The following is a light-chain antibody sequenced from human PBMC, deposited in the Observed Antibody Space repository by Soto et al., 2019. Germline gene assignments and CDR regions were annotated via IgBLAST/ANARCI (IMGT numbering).Light chain of an antibody. CDR1: QSVSNNH. V-gene: IGKV3-20*01. J-gene: IGKJ1*01. CDR3: QQYGSSGT. CDR2: GAS. Sequence: EIVLTQSPGPLSLSPGERAPLSCKASQSVSNNHLAWYQQKPGQAPRLLIYGASNRATGIPDRFSGSGSGTDFTLTISRLEPEDCAVYYCQQYGSSGTFGQGTKVDIK.